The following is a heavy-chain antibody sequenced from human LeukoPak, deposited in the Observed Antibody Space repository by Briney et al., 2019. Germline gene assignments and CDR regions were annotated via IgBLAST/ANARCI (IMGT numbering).Heavy chain of an antibody. CDR1: GFTLSSYS. CDR3: ARDSSGGCY. V-gene: IGHV3-48*01. CDR2: ISSSNSTI. D-gene: IGHD6-19*01. Sequence: GVSLRLSSAASGFTLSSYSMNWVRQAPGKGLGGGSYISSSNSTIYYADTVKGRFTISRDNAKNSLYLQMNSLRAEDTAVYYCARDSSGGCYWGQGILVTVSS. J-gene: IGHJ4*02.